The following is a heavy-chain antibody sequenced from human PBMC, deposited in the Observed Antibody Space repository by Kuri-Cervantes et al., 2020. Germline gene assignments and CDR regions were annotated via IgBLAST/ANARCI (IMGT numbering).Heavy chain of an antibody. CDR1: GFTFDDYA. J-gene: IGHJ6*02. CDR2: ISWNSGSI. D-gene: IGHD4-17*01. Sequence: GGSLRLSCAASGFTFDDYAMHWVRQAPGKGLEWVSGISWNSGSIGYADSVKGRLTISRDNAKNSLYLQMNSLRAEDTALYYCAKGTYGDYNYYYGMDVWGQGTTVTVSS. CDR3: AKGTYGDYNYYYGMDV. V-gene: IGHV3-9*01.